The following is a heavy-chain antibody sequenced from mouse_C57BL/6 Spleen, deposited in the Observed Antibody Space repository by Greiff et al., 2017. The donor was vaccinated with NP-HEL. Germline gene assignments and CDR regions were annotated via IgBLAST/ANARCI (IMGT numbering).Heavy chain of an antibody. V-gene: IGHV1-50*01. J-gene: IGHJ1*03. D-gene: IGHD1-1*01. CDR2: IDPSDSYT. CDR1: GYTFTSYW. CDR3: ARYITTVVAPAFDV. Sequence: VQLQQSGAELVKPGASVKLSCKASGYTFTSYWMQWVKQRPGQGLEWIGEIDPSDSYTNYNQKFKGKATLTVDTSSSTAYMQLSSLTSEDSAVYYCARYITTVVAPAFDVWGTGTTVTVSS.